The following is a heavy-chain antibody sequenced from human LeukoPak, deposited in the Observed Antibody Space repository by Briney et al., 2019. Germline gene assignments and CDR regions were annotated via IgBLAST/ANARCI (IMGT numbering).Heavy chain of an antibody. V-gene: IGHV3-23*01. CDR3: AKVMNMIVVASIDS. D-gene: IGHD3-22*01. Sequence: GGSLRLSCAASGFTFSSYGMSWVRQAPGKGLEWVSAIGGTGYSTYYADSVKGRFSISRDNSKNTPYLHMDSLRAEDTAVYYCAKVMNMIVVASIDSWGQGILVTVSS. CDR2: IGGTGYST. J-gene: IGHJ4*02. CDR1: GFTFSSYG.